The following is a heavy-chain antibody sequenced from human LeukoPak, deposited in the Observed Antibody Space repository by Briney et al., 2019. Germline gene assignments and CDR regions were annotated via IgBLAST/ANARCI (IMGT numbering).Heavy chain of an antibody. CDR3: ARARVTYYYDGSGYYYFDD. V-gene: IGHV4-59*01. J-gene: IGHJ4*02. CDR1: AVSISGSY. Sequence: SETLSLTCTASAVSISGSYWTWIRQSPGKGLEWIGYIYYSGSTNYNPSLKSRVTTSVDTSKKQFSLKLRSVTAADTALYYCARARVTYYYDGSGYYYFDDWGQGTLVTVSS. D-gene: IGHD3-22*01. CDR2: IYYSGST.